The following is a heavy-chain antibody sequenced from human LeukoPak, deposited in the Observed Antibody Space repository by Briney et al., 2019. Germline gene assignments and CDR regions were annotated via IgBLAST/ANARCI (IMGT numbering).Heavy chain of an antibody. CDR3: AKYSSGRPPYYFDY. CDR2: MNPNSGNT. D-gene: IGHD6-19*01. V-gene: IGHV1-8*03. J-gene: IGHJ4*02. Sequence: ASVKVSCKASGYTFTSYDINWVRQATGQGLEWMGWMNPNSGNTGYAQKFQGRVTITRNTSISTAYMELSSLRAEDTAVYYCAKYSSGRPPYYFDYWGQGTLVTVSS. CDR1: GYTFTSYD.